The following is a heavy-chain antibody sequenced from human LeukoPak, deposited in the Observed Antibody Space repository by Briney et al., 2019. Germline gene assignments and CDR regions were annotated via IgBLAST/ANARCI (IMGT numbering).Heavy chain of an antibody. CDR2: ISAYNGNT. D-gene: IGHD3-22*01. Sequence: ASVKVSCKASGCTFTSYGISWVRQAPGQGLEWMGWISAYNGNTNYAQKLQGRVTMTTDTSTSTAYMELRSLRSDDTAVYYCAREGYYDSSGMYYFDYWGQGTLVTVSS. CDR1: GCTFTSYG. J-gene: IGHJ4*02. V-gene: IGHV1-18*01. CDR3: AREGYYDSSGMYYFDY.